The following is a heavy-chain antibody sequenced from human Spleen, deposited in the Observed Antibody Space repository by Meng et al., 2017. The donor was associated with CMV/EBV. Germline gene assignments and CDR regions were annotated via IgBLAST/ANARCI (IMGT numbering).Heavy chain of an antibody. Sequence: FSSDASSWVRQDPGQGLEWMGGIIPIFGTANYAQKFQGRVTITTDESTSTAYMELSSLRSEDTAVYYCARSSDGYGCSSTGCYYFDYWGQGTLVTVSS. CDR2: IIPIFGTA. J-gene: IGHJ4*02. V-gene: IGHV1-69*05. D-gene: IGHD2-2*01. CDR3: ARSSDGYGCSSTGCYYFDY. CDR1: FSSDA.